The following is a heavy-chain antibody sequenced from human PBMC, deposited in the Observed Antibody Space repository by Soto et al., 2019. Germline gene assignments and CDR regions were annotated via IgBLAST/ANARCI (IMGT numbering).Heavy chain of an antibody. J-gene: IGHJ5*02. V-gene: IGHV1-18*04. Sequence: QLQLVQSGAEVERPGASVRVSCKAYGYPFSKYGISWIRQAPGQGLEWMGWIKPDNGDTNYAQKFQGRVTMTTDTSSNTADMELRSLRSDDTDVYYGATAYDSGFDPWGQGTLVSVSS. D-gene: IGHD5-12*01. CDR2: IKPDNGDT. CDR1: GYPFSKYG. CDR3: ATAYDSGFDP.